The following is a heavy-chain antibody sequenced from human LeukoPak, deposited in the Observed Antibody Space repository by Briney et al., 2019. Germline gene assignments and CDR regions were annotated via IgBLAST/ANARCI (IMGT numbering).Heavy chain of an antibody. D-gene: IGHD6-13*01. J-gene: IGHJ2*01. V-gene: IGHV4-39*07. CDR1: GGSVRSSSYN. Sequence: PSETLSLTCTVSGGSVRSSSYNWGWIRQPPGKGLEWIGTINYTGTTFYSPSLKSRVTISVDTSKNQFSLKLSSVTAADTAVYYCARVYYSNSYDYWYFDLWGRGTLVTVSS. CDR3: ARVYYSNSYDYWYFDL. CDR2: INYTGTT.